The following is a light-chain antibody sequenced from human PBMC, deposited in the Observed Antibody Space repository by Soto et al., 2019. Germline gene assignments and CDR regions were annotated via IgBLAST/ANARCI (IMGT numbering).Light chain of an antibody. V-gene: IGKV1-5*01. CDR2: DAS. CDR3: QQYNSYS. CDR1: QSVKSY. J-gene: IGKJ1*01. Sequence: DIQMTQSPSTLSASVGDRVTITCRASQSVKSYLAWYQQKPGKAPNLLIYDASNLQSGVPSRFSGSGSGTEFTLTISSLQPDDFATYYCQQYNSYSFGQGTKVEIK.